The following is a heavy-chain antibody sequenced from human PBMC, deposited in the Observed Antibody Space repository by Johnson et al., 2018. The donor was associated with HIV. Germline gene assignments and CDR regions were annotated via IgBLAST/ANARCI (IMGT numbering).Heavy chain of an antibody. CDR2: IRHDGSKK. V-gene: IGHV3-30*02. J-gene: IGHJ3*02. CDR1: GFTFSNYG. D-gene: IGHD3-16*01. Sequence: QVQLVESGGDLVQPGGSLRLSCAASGFTFSNYGMHWVRQAPGKGLEWVAFIRHDGSKKYYADSVKGRFTISRDNSKNTLFLQMNSLRAEDTAVYYCVGGSPDDAFDIWGQGTMVTVSS. CDR3: VGGSPDDAFDI.